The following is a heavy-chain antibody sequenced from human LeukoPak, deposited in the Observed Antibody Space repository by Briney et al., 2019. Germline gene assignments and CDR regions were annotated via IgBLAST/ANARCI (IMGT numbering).Heavy chain of an antibody. Sequence: AGGSLRLSCAASGFTFSSYSMNWVRQAPGKGLEWVAVISFDGNNKYYADSVRGRFTISRDNSKSTLYLQMNSLRAEDTAVYYCAKDRDRGDMYCSGGSCYSGAFDYWGQGTLVTVSS. CDR3: AKDRDRGDMYCSGGSCYSGAFDY. CDR1: GFTFSSYS. CDR2: ISFDGNNK. D-gene: IGHD2-15*01. V-gene: IGHV3-30*18. J-gene: IGHJ4*02.